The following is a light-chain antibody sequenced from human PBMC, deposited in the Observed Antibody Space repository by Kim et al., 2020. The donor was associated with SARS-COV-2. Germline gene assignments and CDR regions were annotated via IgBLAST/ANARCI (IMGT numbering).Light chain of an antibody. Sequence: RASINFQSSQTVLYSSNNKNYLAWYQQKPGQPPKLLIYWASTRESGVPDRFSGSGSGTDFTLTISSLQAEDVAVYYCQQYYSSPVTFGQGTKLEIK. CDR3: QQYYSSPVT. CDR2: WAS. CDR1: QTVLYSSNNKNY. V-gene: IGKV4-1*01. J-gene: IGKJ2*01.